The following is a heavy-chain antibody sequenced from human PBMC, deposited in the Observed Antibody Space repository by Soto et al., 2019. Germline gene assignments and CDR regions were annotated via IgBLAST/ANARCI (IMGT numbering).Heavy chain of an antibody. D-gene: IGHD3-10*01. CDR2: INPSGGST. J-gene: IGHJ6*02. CDR1: GYTFTSYY. CDR3: AREWFGESQYYYYGMAV. V-gene: IGHV1-46*01. Sequence: ASVKVSCKASGYTFTSYYMHWVRQAPGQGLEWMGIINPSGGSTSYAQKFQGRVTMTRDTSTSTVYMELSSLRSEDTAVYYCAREWFGESQYYYYGMAVWGQGTTVTVSS.